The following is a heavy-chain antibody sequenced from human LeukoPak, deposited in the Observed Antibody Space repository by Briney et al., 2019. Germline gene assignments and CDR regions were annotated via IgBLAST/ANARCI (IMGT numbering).Heavy chain of an antibody. J-gene: IGHJ4*02. Sequence: AGVPLRLTCAATGCTFSSYGMHWVRQAPGKGLEWVAVIWYDGSNKYYADSVKGRFTISRDNSKNTLYLQMNSLRAEDTAVYYCAGDGFFGSGSAGYWGQGTLVTVSS. CDR3: AGDGFFGSGSAGY. D-gene: IGHD3-10*01. CDR1: GCTFSSYG. CDR2: IWYDGSNK. V-gene: IGHV3-33*01.